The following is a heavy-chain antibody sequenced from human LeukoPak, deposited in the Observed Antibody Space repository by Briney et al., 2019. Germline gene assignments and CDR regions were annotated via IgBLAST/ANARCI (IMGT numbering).Heavy chain of an antibody. CDR2: IYYSGST. Sequence: SETLSLTCTVSGGSISSYYWSWIRQPPGKGLEWIGYIYYSGSTNYNPSLKSRVTISVDTSKNQFSLKLSSVTAADTAVYYCARGPVVVPAASLYYYYYGMDVRGKGTTVTVSS. D-gene: IGHD2-2*01. V-gene: IGHV4-59*01. CDR3: ARGPVVVPAASLYYYYYGMDV. CDR1: GGSISSYY. J-gene: IGHJ6*04.